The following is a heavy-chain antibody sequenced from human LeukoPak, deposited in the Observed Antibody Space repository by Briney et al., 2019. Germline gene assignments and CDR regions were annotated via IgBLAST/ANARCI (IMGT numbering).Heavy chain of an antibody. CDR3: ATDMGGTPTR. Sequence: GASVKVSCKASEYTFTDYYMHWVQQAPGKGLEWMGRVDPEDGETIYAEKFQGRVTITADTSTDTAYMELSSLRSEDTAVYYCATDMGGTPTRWGQGTLVTVSS. J-gene: IGHJ4*02. CDR2: VDPEDGET. V-gene: IGHV1-69-2*01. D-gene: IGHD1-26*01. CDR1: EYTFTDYY.